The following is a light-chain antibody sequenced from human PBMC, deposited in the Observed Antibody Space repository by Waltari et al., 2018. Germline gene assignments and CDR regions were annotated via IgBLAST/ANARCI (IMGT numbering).Light chain of an antibody. CDR3: QQYYRSRT. Sequence: DIVMTQSPDSLAVSLGEGATIACKSSQSVFYRSDNKNYLVWYQHKPGQPPKLLFYWASTRESGVPDRFSASGSGTDFTLTINNLQAEDVAVYYCQQYYRSRTFGQGTKVEIK. V-gene: IGKV4-1*01. J-gene: IGKJ1*01. CDR2: WAS. CDR1: QSVFYRSDNKNY.